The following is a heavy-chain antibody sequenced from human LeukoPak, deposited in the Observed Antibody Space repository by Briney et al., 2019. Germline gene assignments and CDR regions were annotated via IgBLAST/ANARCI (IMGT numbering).Heavy chain of an antibody. V-gene: IGHV3-23*01. D-gene: IGHD6-13*01. CDR3: ASRSISWYGGNNWFDP. J-gene: IGHJ5*02. CDR2: ISGSGGST. CDR1: GFTFSSYA. Sequence: GGSLRLSCAASGFTFSSYAMSWVRQAPGKGLEWVSAISGSGGSTYYADSVKGRFTISRDNSKNTLYLQMNSLRVEDTAVYYCASRSISWYGGNNWFDPWGQGTLVTVSS.